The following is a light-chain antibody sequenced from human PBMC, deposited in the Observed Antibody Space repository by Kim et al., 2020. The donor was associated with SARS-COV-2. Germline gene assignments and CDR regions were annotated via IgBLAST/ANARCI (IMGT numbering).Light chain of an antibody. CDR3: QSYDSSTLV. CDR2: EDN. CDR1: RGSIASNY. Sequence: GETRTSSCTRSRGSIASNYVQWYQQRPGSAPTTVIYEDNQRPSGVPDRFSGSIDSSSNSASLTISGLKTEDEADYYCQSYDSSTLVFGGGTQLTVL. J-gene: IGLJ3*02. V-gene: IGLV6-57*03.